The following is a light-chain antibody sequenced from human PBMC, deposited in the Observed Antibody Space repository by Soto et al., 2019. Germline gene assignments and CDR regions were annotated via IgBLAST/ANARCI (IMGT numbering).Light chain of an antibody. Sequence: KVMTRSPPTLYVSPWDRATLSCRASQSVSQFLAWYQQKPGQAPRLLIYSTSARAAGVPARFSGSGSGTEFTLTISGLQSEDFAVYYCHQYDPWPPTFGQGTNVDI. J-gene: IGKJ1*01. CDR1: QSVSQF. V-gene: IGKV3-15*01. CDR2: STS. CDR3: HQYDPWPPT.